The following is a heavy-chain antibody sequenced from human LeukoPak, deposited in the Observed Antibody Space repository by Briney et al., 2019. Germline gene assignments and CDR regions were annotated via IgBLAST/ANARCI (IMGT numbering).Heavy chain of an antibody. Sequence: GGSLRLSCAASGFTVSSNYMSWVRQAPGKGLEWVSVIYSGGSTYYADSVKGRFTISRNNSKNTLYLQMNSRRAEDTAVYYCARGVTAAVDYWGQGTLVTVSS. CDR1: GFTVSSNY. CDR3: ARGVTAAVDY. D-gene: IGHD6-13*01. CDR2: IYSGGST. J-gene: IGHJ4*02. V-gene: IGHV3-53*04.